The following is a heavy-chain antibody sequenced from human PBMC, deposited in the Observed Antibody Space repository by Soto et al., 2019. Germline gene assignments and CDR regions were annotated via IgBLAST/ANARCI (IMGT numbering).Heavy chain of an antibody. J-gene: IGHJ4*02. V-gene: IGHV3-23*01. CDR2: ISGSGRTK. D-gene: IGHD3-9*01. Sequence: PGGSLRLSCAASGFTFSSYAMNWVRQAPGKGLEWVSSISGSGRTKYYADSVMGRFTISRDNSKNTLYLQMNSLRAEDTAVYYCAKSDYDILTGYATYFDYWGQGTPVTVSS. CDR1: GFTFSSYA. CDR3: AKSDYDILTGYATYFDY.